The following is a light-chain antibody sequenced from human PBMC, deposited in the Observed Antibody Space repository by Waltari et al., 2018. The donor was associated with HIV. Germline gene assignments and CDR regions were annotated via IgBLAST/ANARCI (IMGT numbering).Light chain of an antibody. J-gene: IGKJ2*01. CDR3: QQYSITPVT. CDR2: WAS. Sequence: DLVMTQSPDSLAVSLGERATMNCKSSQSVLYSSNNKNYLAWYQQKPGQPPKLLIYWASTRESGVPDRFSGSGSATDFTLTISSLQAEDVAVYYCQQYSITPVTFGQGTKLEIK. CDR1: QSVLYSSNNKNY. V-gene: IGKV4-1*01.